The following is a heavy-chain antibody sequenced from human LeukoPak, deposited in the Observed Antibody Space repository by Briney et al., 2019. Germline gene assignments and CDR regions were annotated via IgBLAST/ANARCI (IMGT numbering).Heavy chain of an antibody. D-gene: IGHD3-22*01. J-gene: IGHJ4*02. Sequence: PSETLSLTCTVSGGSISSGGYYWSWIRQHPGKGLEWIGYIYYSGSTYYNPSLKSRVTISVDTSKNQFSLKLSSVTAADTAVYYCARGYDSSGYLFDYWGQGTRVTVSS. CDR3: ARGYDSSGYLFDY. CDR2: IYYSGST. V-gene: IGHV4-31*03. CDR1: GGSISSGGYY.